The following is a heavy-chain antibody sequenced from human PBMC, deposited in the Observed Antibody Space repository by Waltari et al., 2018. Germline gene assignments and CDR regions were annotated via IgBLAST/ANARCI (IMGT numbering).Heavy chain of an antibody. CDR2: IYHSGST. D-gene: IGHD3-22*01. Sequence: QVQLQESGPGLVKPSETLSLTCAVSGYSISSGYYWGWIRQPPGKGLEWIGSIYHSGSTYYNPSLKSGVTISVDTSKNQFSLKLSSVTAADTAVYYCARHLSSGDAFDIWGQGTMVTVSS. CDR3: ARHLSSGDAFDI. CDR1: GYSISSGYY. J-gene: IGHJ3*02. V-gene: IGHV4-38-2*01.